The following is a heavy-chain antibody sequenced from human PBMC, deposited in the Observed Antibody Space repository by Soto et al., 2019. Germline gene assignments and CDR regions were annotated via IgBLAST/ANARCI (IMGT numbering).Heavy chain of an antibody. J-gene: IGHJ4*02. CDR1: GGSISSGGYS. D-gene: IGHD3-10*01. Sequence: PSETLSLTCAVSGGSISSGGYSWSWIRQPPGKGLEWIGYIYHSGSTYYNPSLKSRVTISVDRSMNQFSLKLSSVTAADTAVYYCARGGSGRPYDYWGQGTLVTVSS. CDR2: IYHSGST. V-gene: IGHV4-30-2*01. CDR3: ARGGSGRPYDY.